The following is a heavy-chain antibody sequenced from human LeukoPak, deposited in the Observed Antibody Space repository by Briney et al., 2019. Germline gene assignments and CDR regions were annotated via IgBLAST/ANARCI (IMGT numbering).Heavy chain of an antibody. Sequence: GXSLRLSCAASGFTFSSYAMSWVRQAPGKGMEWVSAISGSGGSTYYADSVKGRFTISRDNDKKTLYLQMNSLRAEETAVYYCSKARDFYFYFFLDLWGKGTPVTVSS. CDR3: SKARDFYFYFFLDL. J-gene: IGHJ6*03. CDR2: ISGSGGST. V-gene: IGHV3-23*01. CDR1: GFTFSSYA.